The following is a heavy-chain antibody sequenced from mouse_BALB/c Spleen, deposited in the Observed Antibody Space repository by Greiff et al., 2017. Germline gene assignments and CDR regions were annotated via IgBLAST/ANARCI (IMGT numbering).Heavy chain of an antibody. Sequence: QVQLQQSGPELVKPGASVKISCKASGYAFSSSWMNWVKQRPGQGLEWIGRIYPGDGDTNYNGKFKGKATLTADKSSSTAYMQLSSLTSVDSAVYFCARSIGGYYAMDYWGQGTSVTVSS. CDR3: ARSIGGYYAMDY. D-gene: IGHD2-14*01. V-gene: IGHV1-82*01. CDR2: IYPGDGDT. J-gene: IGHJ4*01. CDR1: GYAFSSSW.